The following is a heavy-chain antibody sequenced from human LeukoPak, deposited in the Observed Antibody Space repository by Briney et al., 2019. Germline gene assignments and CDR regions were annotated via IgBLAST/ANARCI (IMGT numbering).Heavy chain of an antibody. CDR1: GFTFSSYG. CDR2: IRYDGGNK. Sequence: GGSLRLSCAASGFTFSSYGMHWVRQAPGKGLEWVAFIRYDGGNKYYGDSVKGRFTISRDNSKNTLYLQMNSLRAEDTAVYYCARTRGTMVRGVIGLSPDAFDIWGQGTMVTVSS. J-gene: IGHJ3*02. CDR3: ARTRGTMVRGVIGLSPDAFDI. D-gene: IGHD3-10*01. V-gene: IGHV3-30*02.